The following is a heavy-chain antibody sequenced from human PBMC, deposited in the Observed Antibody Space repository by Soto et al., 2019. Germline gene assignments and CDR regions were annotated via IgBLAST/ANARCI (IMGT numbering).Heavy chain of an antibody. J-gene: IGHJ4*02. CDR2: ISSDASEE. Sequence: QVQLVESGGGVVQPARSLRLSCAASGFTFTTHIMHWVRQAPGKGLEWVAVISSDASEEYYADSVTGRFTSSRANSKSPRFLQMHTLRGEGSAVCYCVRGARYGSSADFEYWGQGKVLTVSS. V-gene: IGHV3-30*03. CDR1: GFTFTTHI. CDR3: VRGARYGSSADFEY. D-gene: IGHD4-17*01.